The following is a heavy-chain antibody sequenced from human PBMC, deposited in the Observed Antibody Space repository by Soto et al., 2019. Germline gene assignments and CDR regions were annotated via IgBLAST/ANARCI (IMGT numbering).Heavy chain of an antibody. D-gene: IGHD4-17*01. CDR3: AREAQQDYGDYYETYYFDY. CDR1: GYTFTSYD. Sequence: GASVKVSCKASGYTFTSYDINWVRQATGQGLEWMGWMNPNSGNTGYAQKFRGRVTMTRNTSISTAYMELSSLRSEDTAVYYCAREAQQDYGDYYETYYFDYWGQGTLVTVSS. V-gene: IGHV1-8*01. CDR2: MNPNSGNT. J-gene: IGHJ4*02.